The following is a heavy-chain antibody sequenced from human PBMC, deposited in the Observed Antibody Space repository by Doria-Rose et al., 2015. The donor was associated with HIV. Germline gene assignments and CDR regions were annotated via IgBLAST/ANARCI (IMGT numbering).Heavy chain of an antibody. CDR3: ARSFTMFQGVSNWFDP. CDR1: GGSFSNYY. Sequence: QVQLQQWGAGLLKPSETLSLNCAVYGGSFSNYYWTWIRQPPGRGLEWVGEINHSGSTNYNPSLKSRVTISVDTSKNQSSLKLSSVTAADMAVYYCARSFTMFQGVSNWFDPWGQGTLVTVSS. V-gene: IGHV4-34*01. J-gene: IGHJ5*02. D-gene: IGHD3-10*01. CDR2: INHSGST.